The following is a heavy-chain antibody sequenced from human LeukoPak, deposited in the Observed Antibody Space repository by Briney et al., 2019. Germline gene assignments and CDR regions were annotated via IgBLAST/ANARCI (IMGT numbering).Heavy chain of an antibody. J-gene: IGHJ4*02. Sequence: PGGFLRLSCAASGFNFRSYWMKWVRQAPGKGLEWVANIKEDGSKRYYVDSVKGRFTISRDNADNSLYLQMNSLRIEDTAVYYCARGSAWERGSYDYWGQGTLVTVSS. CDR2: IKEDGSKR. CDR3: ARGSAWERGSYDY. V-gene: IGHV3-7*05. CDR1: GFNFRSYW. D-gene: IGHD1-26*01.